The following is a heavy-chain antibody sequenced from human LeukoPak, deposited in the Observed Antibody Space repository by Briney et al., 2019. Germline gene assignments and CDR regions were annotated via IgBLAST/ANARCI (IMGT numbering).Heavy chain of an antibody. CDR3: AKDIYTYGSSVDY. CDR2: ISWNSNNI. V-gene: IGHV3-9*01. Sequence: TGRSLRLSCAASGFTFDDYAMHWVRQAPGKGLEWVSGISWNSNNIGYADSVKGRFTISRDNAKNSLYLQMNSPRAEDTALYYCAKDIYTYGSSVDYWGQGTLVTVSS. CDR1: GFTFDDYA. J-gene: IGHJ4*02. D-gene: IGHD5-18*01.